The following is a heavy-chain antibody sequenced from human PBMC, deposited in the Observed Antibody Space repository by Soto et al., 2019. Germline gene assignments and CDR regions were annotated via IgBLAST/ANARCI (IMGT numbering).Heavy chain of an antibody. Sequence: QPQLLESGSGLVKPSQTLSLTCVYSGGSISSGGYSWSWIRQPPGKGLEWIGYIYHGGSTSYNPSLKRRVSISVDRSKNQFSLRLTSVTAADTAVYYCARSGYSFGSSWYFDLWGRGTLVSVSS. CDR1: GGSISSGGYS. CDR2: IYHGGST. D-gene: IGHD5-18*01. V-gene: IGHV4-30-2*01. J-gene: IGHJ2*01. CDR3: ARSGYSFGSSWYFDL.